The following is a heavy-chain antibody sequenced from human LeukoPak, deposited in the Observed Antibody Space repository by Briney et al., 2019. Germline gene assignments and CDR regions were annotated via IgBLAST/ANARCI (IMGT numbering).Heavy chain of an antibody. Sequence: SETLSLTCIVSGGSISSYYWSWIRQPPGKGLEWIGYIYYSGSTNYNPSLKSRVTISVDTSKNQFSLKLSSVTAADTPVYYCARDTTYYYDSSGYYYVGYFDYWGQGTLVTVSS. V-gene: IGHV4-59*01. D-gene: IGHD3-22*01. CDR2: IYYSGST. CDR3: ARDTTYYYDSSGYYYVGYFDY. CDR1: GGSISSYY. J-gene: IGHJ4*02.